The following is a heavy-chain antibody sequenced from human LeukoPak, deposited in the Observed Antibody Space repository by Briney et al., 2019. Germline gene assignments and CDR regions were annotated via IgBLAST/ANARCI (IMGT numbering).Heavy chain of an antibody. CDR2: ISSSSSTI. D-gene: IGHD4-23*01. J-gene: IGHJ6*02. CDR3: ANRGRGNLL. CDR1: GFTFSSYS. Sequence: EPGGSLRLSCAASGFTFSSYSMNWVRQAPGKGLEWVSYISSSSSTIYYADSVKGRFTISRDNSKNTLYLQMNSLRAEDTAVYYCANRGRGNLLWGQGTTVTVSS. V-gene: IGHV3-48*01.